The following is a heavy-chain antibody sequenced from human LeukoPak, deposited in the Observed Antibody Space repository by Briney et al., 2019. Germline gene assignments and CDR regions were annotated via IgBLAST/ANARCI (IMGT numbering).Heavy chain of an antibody. J-gene: IGHJ4*02. CDR1: GFTFSSYG. CDR2: IWYDGSNK. V-gene: IGHV3-33*01. CDR3: ASPRGYSGYDLVY. D-gene: IGHD5-12*01. Sequence: GRSLRLSCAASGFTFSSYGMHWVRQAPGKGLEWVAVIWYDGSNKYNADSVKGRFTISRDNSKNTLYLQMNSLRAEDTAVYYCASPRGYSGYDLVYWGQGTLVTVSS.